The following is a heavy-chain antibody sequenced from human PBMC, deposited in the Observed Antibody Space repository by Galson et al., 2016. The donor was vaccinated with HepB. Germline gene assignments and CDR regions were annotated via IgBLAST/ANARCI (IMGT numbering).Heavy chain of an antibody. CDR3: ARIGRGVTAGDGVDP. V-gene: IGHV3-30*04. CDR1: RFTLTGYN. D-gene: IGHD2-21*02. CDR2: ITHQGDTT. J-gene: IGHJ5*02. Sequence: SLRLSCAASRFTLTGYNVNWVRQAPGQGLQWVAHITHQGDTTYNTDYVRGRFTISRDDSKKTVALQIDSLGPDDTGVYYCARIGRGVTAGDGVDPWGQGTLVIVSS.